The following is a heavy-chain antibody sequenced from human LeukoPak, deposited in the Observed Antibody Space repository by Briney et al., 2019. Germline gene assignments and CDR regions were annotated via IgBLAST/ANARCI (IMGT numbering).Heavy chain of an antibody. CDR1: GDSVSSNSVT. Sequence: SQTLSLTCAISGDSVSSNSVTWNWIRQSPSRGLEWLGRTYYRSTWYNDYAVSVGGRITVNPDTSKNQFSLHLNSVTPEDTAVYYCARRLTQCDCFDPWGQGILVTVSS. D-gene: IGHD2-21*02. V-gene: IGHV6-1*01. J-gene: IGHJ5*02. CDR2: TYYRSTWYN. CDR3: ARRLTQCDCFDP.